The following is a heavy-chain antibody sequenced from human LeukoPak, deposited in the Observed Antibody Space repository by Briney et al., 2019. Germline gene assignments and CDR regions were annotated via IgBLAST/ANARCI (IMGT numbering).Heavy chain of an antibody. D-gene: IGHD1-26*01. V-gene: IGHV4-59*01. J-gene: IGHJ2*01. Sequence: PSETLSLTCTVSGGSISSYYWSWIRQPPGKGLEWIGYMSSSGSPNYNPSLKSRVTISVDTSNNQFSLKLISVTAADTAVYYCARRGPNSGSYSHFDLWGRGTLVTVSS. CDR2: MSSSGSP. CDR3: ARRGPNSGSYSHFDL. CDR1: GGSISSYY.